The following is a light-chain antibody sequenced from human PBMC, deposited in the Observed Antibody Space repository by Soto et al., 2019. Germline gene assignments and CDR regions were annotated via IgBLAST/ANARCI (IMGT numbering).Light chain of an antibody. J-gene: IGKJ1*01. CDR3: QHYNSFSRT. CDR1: DNIVHW. Sequence: DIQMTQSPSTLSASVGERVAITCRASDNIVHWVAWYQQKPGKAPKLLIYKAANLADEVPSRFAGSGSGTDFSLTITRLQPDDFATYYCQHYNSFSRTFGQGTKVEV. V-gene: IGKV1-5*03. CDR2: KAA.